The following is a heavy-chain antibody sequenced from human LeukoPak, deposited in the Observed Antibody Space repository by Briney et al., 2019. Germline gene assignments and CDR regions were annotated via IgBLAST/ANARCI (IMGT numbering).Heavy chain of an antibody. CDR2: ISYDGSNK. D-gene: IGHD6-13*01. CDR3: ARDYHRAAAGTVDY. CDR1: GFTFSSYA. Sequence: GGSLRLSCAASGFTFSSYAMHWVRQAPGKGLEWVAVISYDGSNKYYADSVKGRFTISRDNSKNTLYLQMNSLRAEDTAVYYCARDYHRAAAGTVDYWGQGTLVTVSS. J-gene: IGHJ4*02. V-gene: IGHV3-30-3*01.